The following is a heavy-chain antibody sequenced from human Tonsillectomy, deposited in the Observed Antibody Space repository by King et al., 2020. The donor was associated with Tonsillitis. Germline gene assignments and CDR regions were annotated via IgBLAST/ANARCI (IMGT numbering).Heavy chain of an antibody. V-gene: IGHV3-23*04. D-gene: IGHD3-3*01. Sequence: VQLVESGGGLVQPGGSLRLSCAASGFTFSSYAMSWVRQAPGKGLEWVSAISGSGGSTYYADSVKGRFTISRENSKNTLYLQMNSLRAEDTAVYYCAKDQERYYDFWSGYSVFDYWGQGTLVTVSS. CDR3: AKDQERYYDFWSGYSVFDY. J-gene: IGHJ4*02. CDR2: ISGSGGST. CDR1: GFTFSSYA.